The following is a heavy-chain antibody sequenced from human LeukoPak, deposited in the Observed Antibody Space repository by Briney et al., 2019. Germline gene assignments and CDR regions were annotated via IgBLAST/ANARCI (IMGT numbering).Heavy chain of an antibody. Sequence: RTGGSLRLSCEASGFIFDDYAMHWVRQAPGKGLEWVSGINWNGGSTYYADSVKGRFTISRDNAKNSLYLQMNSLRAEDTALYYCARTKMATINLPFAYWGQGTLVTVSP. D-gene: IGHD5-24*01. V-gene: IGHV3-20*04. CDR1: GFIFDDYA. CDR2: INWNGGST. J-gene: IGHJ4*02. CDR3: ARTKMATINLPFAY.